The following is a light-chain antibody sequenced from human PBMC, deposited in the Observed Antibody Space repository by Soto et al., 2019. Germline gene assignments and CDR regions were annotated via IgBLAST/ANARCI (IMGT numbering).Light chain of an antibody. CDR3: QQYYSFPLIT. CDR1: QSVSSN. Sequence: EIVMTQSPATLSVSPGERATLSCRASQSVSSNLAWYQQKPGQAPRLLIYGASTRATGIPARFSGSGSGTEFTLTISGLQSENFATYYCQQYYSFPLITFGQETRLEIK. J-gene: IGKJ5*01. V-gene: IGKV3-15*01. CDR2: GAS.